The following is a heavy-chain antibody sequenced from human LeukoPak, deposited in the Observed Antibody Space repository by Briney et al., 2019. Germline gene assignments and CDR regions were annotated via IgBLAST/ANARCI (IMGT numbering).Heavy chain of an antibody. CDR2: INHSGST. J-gene: IGHJ4*02. D-gene: IGHD2-2*01. CDR3: ARGGGRVPAAKTYFDY. V-gene: IGHV4-34*01. Sequence: PETLSLTCAVYGGSFSGYYWSWIRQPPGKGLEWIGEINHSGSTNYNPSLKSRVTKSVDTSKNQFSLKLSSVTAADTAVYYCARGGGRVPAAKTYFDYWGQGTLVTVSS. CDR1: GGSFSGYY.